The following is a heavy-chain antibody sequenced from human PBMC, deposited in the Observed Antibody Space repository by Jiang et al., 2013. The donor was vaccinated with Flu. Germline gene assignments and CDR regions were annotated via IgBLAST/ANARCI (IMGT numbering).Heavy chain of an antibody. V-gene: IGHV4-59*01. CDR2: LYYSGST. CDR1: GGSISNYY. Sequence: GPGLVKPSETLSLTCTVSGGSISNYYWIWIRQPPGKGLEWIGYLYYSGSTNYNPSLKSRVTISVDTSKNQFSLKLTSVTAADTAVYYCARDTAMAWGIDVWGQGTTVTVSS. D-gene: IGHD5-18*01. J-gene: IGHJ6*02. CDR3: ARDTAMAWGIDV.